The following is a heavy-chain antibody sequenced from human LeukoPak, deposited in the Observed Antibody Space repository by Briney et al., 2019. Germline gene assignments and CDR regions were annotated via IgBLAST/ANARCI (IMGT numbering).Heavy chain of an antibody. CDR3: ARALRGYSYGSFDY. CDR1: GGSISSYY. J-gene: IGHJ4*02. CDR2: IYYSGST. V-gene: IGHV4-59*01. D-gene: IGHD5-18*01. Sequence: SETLSLTCTVSGGSISSYYWSWIRQPPGKGLEWIGYIYYSGSTNYNPSLKSRVTISVDTSKNQFSLKLSSVTAADTAVYYCARALRGYSYGSFDYWGQGTLVTVSS.